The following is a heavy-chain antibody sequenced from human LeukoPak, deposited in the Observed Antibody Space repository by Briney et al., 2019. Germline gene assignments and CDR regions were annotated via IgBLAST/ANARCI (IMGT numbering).Heavy chain of an antibody. CDR1: GHSFTRYW. CDR3: ARQQQLPYFDY. D-gene: IGHD6-13*01. V-gene: IGHV5-51*01. CDR2: IYPDDSDT. Sequence: GESLKISCKGSGHSFTRYWIGWVRQMPGKGLEWMGIIYPDDSDTRYSPSFQGQVTISADKSISTAYLQWSSLKASDTAMYYCARQQQLPYFDYWGQGTLVTVSP. J-gene: IGHJ4*02.